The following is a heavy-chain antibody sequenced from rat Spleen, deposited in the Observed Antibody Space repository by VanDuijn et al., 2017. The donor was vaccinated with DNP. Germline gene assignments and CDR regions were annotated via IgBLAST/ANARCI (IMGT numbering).Heavy chain of an antibody. CDR1: GFTFNNYW. D-gene: IGHD1-12*02. CDR2: IIRSGGGT. Sequence: EVQLVESGGDLVQPGGSLKLSCVASGFTFNNYWMAWIRQVPGRGLEWIAGIIRSGGGTYYPDSVEGRFTISRDNARSTLYLQMNSLRSEDTATYYCARVGDLHDGGDGDVLDAWGQGTSVTVSS. V-gene: IGHV5-31*01. CDR3: ARVGDLHDGGDGDVLDA. J-gene: IGHJ4*01.